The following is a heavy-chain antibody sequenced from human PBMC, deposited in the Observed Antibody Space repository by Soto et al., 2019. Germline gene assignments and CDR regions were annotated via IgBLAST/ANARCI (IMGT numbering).Heavy chain of an antibody. D-gene: IGHD4-17*01. CDR3: ARDRNPSHYGDIANGMDV. Sequence: QVQLQESGPGLVKPSQTLSLTYTVSGGSISSGGYYWSWIRQHPGKGLEWIGYIYYSGSTYYNPSLKSRVTISVDTSKNQFSLKLSSVTAADTAVYYCARDRNPSHYGDIANGMDVWGQGTTVTVSS. V-gene: IGHV4-31*03. J-gene: IGHJ6*02. CDR2: IYYSGST. CDR1: GGSISSGGYY.